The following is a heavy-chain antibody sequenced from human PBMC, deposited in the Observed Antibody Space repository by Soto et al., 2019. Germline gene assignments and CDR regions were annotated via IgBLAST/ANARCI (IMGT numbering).Heavy chain of an antibody. V-gene: IGHV4-39*01. CDR3: ARQCRGVTCNWFVP. Sequence: PSETLSLTCTVSGGSLSSSSYSWDWIRQPPGKGLEWIGSIFYSGSTYYNPSLKSRVTISVDTSKNQFSLTLTSVTAADTAVYYCARQCRGVTCNWFVPWGQGTLVTVSS. CDR1: GGSLSSSSYS. D-gene: IGHD2-15*01. J-gene: IGHJ5*02. CDR2: IFYSGST.